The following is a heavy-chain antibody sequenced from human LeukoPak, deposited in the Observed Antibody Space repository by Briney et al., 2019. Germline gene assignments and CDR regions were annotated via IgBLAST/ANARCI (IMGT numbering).Heavy chain of an antibody. CDR2: IYYSGST. Sequence: SETLSLTCTVSGGSISSYYRSWIRQPPGKGLEWIGYIYYSGSTNYNPSLKSRVTISVDTSKNQFSLKLSSVTAADTAVYYCARYNTLTYYYDSSGYYALDYWGQGTLVTVSS. J-gene: IGHJ4*02. D-gene: IGHD3-22*01. V-gene: IGHV4-59*01. CDR1: GGSISSYY. CDR3: ARYNTLTYYYDSSGYYALDY.